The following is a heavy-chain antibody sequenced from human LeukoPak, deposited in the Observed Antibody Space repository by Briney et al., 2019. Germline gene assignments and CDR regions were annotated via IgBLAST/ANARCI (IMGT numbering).Heavy chain of an antibody. CDR3: ARALGYCSSTSCYYFDN. J-gene: IGHJ4*02. CDR1: GFTFSSYA. CDR2: ISGSGGST. Sequence: GGSLRLSCAASGFTFSSYAMSWVRQAPGKGLEWVSAISGSGGSTYYADSVKGRFTISRDNAKNPLYLQMNSLRAEDTAVYYCARALGYCSSTSCYYFDNWGQGTLVTVSS. V-gene: IGHV3-23*01. D-gene: IGHD2-2*01.